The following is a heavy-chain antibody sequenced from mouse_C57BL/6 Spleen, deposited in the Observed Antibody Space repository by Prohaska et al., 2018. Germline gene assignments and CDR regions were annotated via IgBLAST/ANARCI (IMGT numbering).Heavy chain of an antibody. Sequence: QVQLQQPGAELVKPGASVKMSCKASGYTFTSYWITWVKQRPGQGLEWIGDIYPGRCSTNYNEKFKSKATLTVDTSSSTAYMQLSSLTSEDSAVYYCARRDYGSSYWYFDVWGTGTTVTVSS. D-gene: IGHD1-1*01. V-gene: IGHV1-55*01. CDR3: ARRDYGSSYWYFDV. J-gene: IGHJ1*03. CDR1: GYTFTSYW. CDR2: IYPGRCST.